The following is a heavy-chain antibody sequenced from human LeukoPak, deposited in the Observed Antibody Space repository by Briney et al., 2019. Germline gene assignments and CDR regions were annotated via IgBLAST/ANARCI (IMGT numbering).Heavy chain of an antibody. D-gene: IGHD1-26*01. Sequence: GGSLRLSCAASGFTFSSYAMSWVRQAPGKGLEWVSAISGSGGSTYYVDSVKGRFTVSRDNSKNTLYIQMNSLRAEDTAVYYCARDLTSEWELLNWGQGTLVTVSS. CDR3: ARDLTSEWELLN. CDR2: ISGSGGST. V-gene: IGHV3-23*01. J-gene: IGHJ4*02. CDR1: GFTFSSYA.